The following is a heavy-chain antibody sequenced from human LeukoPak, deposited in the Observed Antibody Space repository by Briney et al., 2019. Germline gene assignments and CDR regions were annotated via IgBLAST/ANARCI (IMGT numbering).Heavy chain of an antibody. V-gene: IGHV4-59*01. CDR3: ARVEMATLGASNYYYYYGMDV. D-gene: IGHD5-24*01. CDR1: GGSISSYY. CDR2: IYYSGST. J-gene: IGHJ6*02. Sequence: SETLSLTCTVSGGSISSYYWNWIRQPPGKGLEWIGYIYYSGSTNYNPSLKSRVTISVDTSKNQFSLKLSSVTAADTAVYYCARVEMATLGASNYYYYYGMDVWGQGTTVTVSS.